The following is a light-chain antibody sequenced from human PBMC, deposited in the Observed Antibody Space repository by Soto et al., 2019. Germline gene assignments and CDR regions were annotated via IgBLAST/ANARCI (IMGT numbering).Light chain of an antibody. CDR3: QQYNNWPWT. CDR1: QSVSSN. CDR2: GAS. J-gene: IGKJ1*01. Sequence: EIVMTQSPATRSVSPGERATLSCRASQSVSSNLAWYQQKPGQAPRLLIYGASTRATGIPARFSGSVSGTEFTLTISSLQSEDFAVYYCQQYNNWPWTFGQGTKVEIK. V-gene: IGKV3-15*01.